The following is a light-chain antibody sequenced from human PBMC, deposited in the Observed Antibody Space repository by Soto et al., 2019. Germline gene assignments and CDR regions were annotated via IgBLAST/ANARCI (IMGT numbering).Light chain of an antibody. V-gene: IGLV1-44*01. Sequence: QSVLTQPPSASGTPGQRVTIDCSGRNYNIGSHTLNWYQHLPGTAPKLLVYSSNQRPSGVPDRFSASKSGTSASLAISGLQSEDEAVYYCGAWDDSLSGVVFGGGTKVTVL. CDR1: NYNIGSHT. CDR2: SSN. J-gene: IGLJ2*01. CDR3: GAWDDSLSGVV.